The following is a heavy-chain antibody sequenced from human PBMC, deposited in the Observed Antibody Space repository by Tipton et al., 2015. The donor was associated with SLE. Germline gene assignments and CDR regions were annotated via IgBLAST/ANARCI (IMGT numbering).Heavy chain of an antibody. CDR1: GGSFSNNYW. V-gene: IGHV4-39*07. CDR3: ARGVATIDGDAFDI. D-gene: IGHD5-12*01. CDR2: IYYSGTT. J-gene: IGHJ3*02. Sequence: LRLSCAVYGGSFSNNYWWGWVRQPPGKGLEWIGSIYYSGTTYYHPSLKSRVTISLDTSKNQFSLKVRSVTAADTAVYWCARGVATIDGDAFDIWGPGTMVTVSS.